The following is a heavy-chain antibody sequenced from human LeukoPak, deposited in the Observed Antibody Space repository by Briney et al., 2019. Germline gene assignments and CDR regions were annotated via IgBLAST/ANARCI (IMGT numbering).Heavy chain of an antibody. D-gene: IGHD3-10*01. V-gene: IGHV4-39*07. CDR1: GGSISSSRDY. CDR3: ARALLHYYGSGRTVFDY. Sequence: SETLSLTCTVSGGSISSSRDYWAWIRQPPGKGLEWIANIYYSGSTYYSPSLKSRVTISVDTSKNQFSLKLSSVTAADTAVHYCARALLHYYGSGRTVFDYWGQGTLVTVSS. CDR2: IYYSGST. J-gene: IGHJ4*02.